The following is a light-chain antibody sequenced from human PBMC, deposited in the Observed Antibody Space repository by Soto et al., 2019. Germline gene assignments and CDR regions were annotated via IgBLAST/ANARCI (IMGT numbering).Light chain of an antibody. CDR2: GAS. CDR3: QQYASSPLYT. V-gene: IGKV3-20*01. CDR1: QSVSSSY. Sequence: EIVLTQSPGTLSLSPGERATLSCRASQSVSSSYLAWYQQKPGQAPRLLIFGASSRATGIPDRFSGSGSGTDFSLTISRLEPEDFAVYSCQQYASSPLYTFGQGTKLEIK. J-gene: IGKJ2*01.